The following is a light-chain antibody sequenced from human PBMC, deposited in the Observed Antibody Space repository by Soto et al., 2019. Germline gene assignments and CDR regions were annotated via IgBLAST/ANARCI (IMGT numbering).Light chain of an antibody. CDR2: EVS. V-gene: IGLV2-8*01. Sequence: QSALTQPPSASGSPGQSVTISCTGTSSDVGGYNYVSWYQQHPGKAPKLMISEVSKRPSGVPDRFSGSKSGNTASLTVSGLQAEYEADYYSSSFARNNNLVFGGGTKLTVL. CDR3: SSFARNNNLV. CDR1: SSDVGGYNY. J-gene: IGLJ2*01.